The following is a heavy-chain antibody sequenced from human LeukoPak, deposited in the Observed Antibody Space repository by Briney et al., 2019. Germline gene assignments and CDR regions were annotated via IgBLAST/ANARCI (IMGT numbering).Heavy chain of an antibody. J-gene: IGHJ4*02. Sequence: GGSLRLSCAASGFSISGNHMSWVRQAAGKGLEWVSVIYSDSTTYYADSVKGRFTISRDNSKNTLYLQMKSLTAEDTAVYYCASYCSAGSCRVSDGYWGQGTLVTVSS. V-gene: IGHV3-53*01. CDR3: ASYCSAGSCRVSDGY. CDR2: IYSDSTT. D-gene: IGHD2-15*01. CDR1: GFSISGNH.